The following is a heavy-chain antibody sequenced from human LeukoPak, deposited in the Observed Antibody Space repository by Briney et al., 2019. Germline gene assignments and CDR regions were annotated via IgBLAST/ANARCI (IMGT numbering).Heavy chain of an antibody. D-gene: IGHD2-2*01. J-gene: IGHJ3*02. CDR2: IHPSNSDT. CDR3: ARLWGGVVPADEAFDI. Sequence: PLQISCPAPGATFADYRTSWVRHMPPQGLEWRGVIHPSNSDTPYSPSFQSHASISDDTSTSTAYLQWSSLRASDTAMYYCARLWGGVVPADEAFDIWGQGTMVTVSS. V-gene: IGHV5-51*01. CDR1: GATFADYR.